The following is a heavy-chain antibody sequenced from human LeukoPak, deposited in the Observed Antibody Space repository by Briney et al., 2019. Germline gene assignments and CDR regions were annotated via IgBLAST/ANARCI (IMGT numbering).Heavy chain of an antibody. CDR1: GYTFTSYD. V-gene: IGHV1-18*01. CDR2: MNPNSGNT. D-gene: IGHD3-22*01. Sequence: ASVKVSCKASGYTFTSYDINWVRQATGQGLEWMGWMNPNSGNTNYAQKLQGRVTMTTDTSTSTAYMELRSLRSDDTAVYYCARDDAYFGYDSSGHYSGYWGQGTLVTVSS. J-gene: IGHJ4*02. CDR3: ARDDAYFGYDSSGHYSGY.